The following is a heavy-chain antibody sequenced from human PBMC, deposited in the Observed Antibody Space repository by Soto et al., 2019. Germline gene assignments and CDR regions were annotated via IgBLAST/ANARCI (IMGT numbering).Heavy chain of an antibody. CDR3: AGEGGVGGSWYPNQNWFDP. Sequence: QVQLVQSGAEVKKPGASVKVSCKASGYTFTSYGISWVRQAPGQGLEWMGWISAYNGNTNYAQKLQGRVTMTTDTSTSPAYMERGSLSADDAAVYYCAGEGGVGGSWYPNQNWFDPWGQGTLVTVSS. V-gene: IGHV1-18*01. J-gene: IGHJ5*02. D-gene: IGHD6-13*01. CDR2: ISAYNGNT. CDR1: GYTFTSYG.